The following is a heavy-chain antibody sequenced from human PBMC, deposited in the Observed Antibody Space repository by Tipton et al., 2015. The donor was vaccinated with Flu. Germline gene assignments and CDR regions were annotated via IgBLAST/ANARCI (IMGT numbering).Heavy chain of an antibody. CDR1: GDSIDSRHF. Sequence: LRLSCSVSGDSIDSRHFWGWIRQPPGRGLEWIGNVHRSGSGYYNPSLKSRVTISVDKSNTRFSLRLTSVTAAGTAVYYCARRDFSNYVSEPKNWFDSWGQGTLITVAS. V-gene: IGHV4-38-2*01. CDR3: ARRDFSNYVSEPKNWFDS. J-gene: IGHJ5*01. CDR2: VHRSGSG. D-gene: IGHD4-11*01.